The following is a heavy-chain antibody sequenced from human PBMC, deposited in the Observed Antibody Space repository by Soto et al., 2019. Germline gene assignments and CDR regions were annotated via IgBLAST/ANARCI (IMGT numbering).Heavy chain of an antibody. CDR1: GGTFSSYA. CDR2: IIPISGTA. Sequence: QVQLVQSGAEVTKPGSSVKVSCKASGGTFSSYAISWVRQAPGQGLEWMGGIIPISGTANYAQKFQGRVPITADESTSTADMVLSSLRSDDTAVYYCARSQGSSTSLEIYYYYYYGMDVWGQGTTVTVSS. J-gene: IGHJ6*02. D-gene: IGHD2-2*01. CDR3: ARSQGSSTSLEIYYYYYYGMDV. V-gene: IGHV1-69*01.